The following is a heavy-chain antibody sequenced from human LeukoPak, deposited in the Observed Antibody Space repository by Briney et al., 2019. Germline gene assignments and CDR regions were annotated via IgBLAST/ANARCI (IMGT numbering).Heavy chain of an antibody. D-gene: IGHD6-6*01. CDR2: IAPNSGGT. CDR1: GYTFTGYY. V-gene: IGHV1-2*02. Sequence: ASVKVSCKASGYTFTGYYMHWVRQAPGQGLEWMGWIAPNSGGTNYAQKFQGRDTMTRDTSINTAYMELNRLTSDDTAVYYCAREYSSSSGRLYDYWGLGTLVTVSS. CDR3: AREYSSSSGRLYDY. J-gene: IGHJ4*02.